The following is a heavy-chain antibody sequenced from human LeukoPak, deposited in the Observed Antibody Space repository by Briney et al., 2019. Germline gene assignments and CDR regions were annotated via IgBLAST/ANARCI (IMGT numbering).Heavy chain of an antibody. V-gene: IGHV4-4*09. D-gene: IGHD2-2*01. CDR1: GGSIGSYY. CDR2: IYTSGST. J-gene: IGHJ3*02. Sequence: SETLSLTCTVSGGSIGSYYWSWIRQPPGKGLEWIGYIYTSGSTNYNPSLKSRVTISVDTSKNQFSLKLSSVTAAGTAVYYCARRDAAMEAFVIWGQGTMVTVSS. CDR3: ARRDAAMEAFVI.